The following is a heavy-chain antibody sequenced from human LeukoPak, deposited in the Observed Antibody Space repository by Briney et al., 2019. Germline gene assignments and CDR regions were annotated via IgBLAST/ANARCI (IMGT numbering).Heavy chain of an antibody. CDR1: GFTSSGYA. V-gene: IGHV3-23*01. CDR3: AKEVRPYYGSGSSY. J-gene: IGHJ4*02. Sequence: GGSLRLSCAASGFTSSGYAMGWVRQAPGKGLEWVSTISGSGDNTYYADSVKGRFTISRDNSKNTLYLQMNSLRVEDTAVYYCAKEVRPYYGSGSSYWGQGTLVTVSS. CDR2: ISGSGDNT. D-gene: IGHD3-10*01.